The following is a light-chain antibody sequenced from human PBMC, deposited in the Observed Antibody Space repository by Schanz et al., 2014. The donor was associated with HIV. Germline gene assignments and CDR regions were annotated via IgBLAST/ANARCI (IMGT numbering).Light chain of an antibody. J-gene: IGLJ3*02. CDR1: SSDVGAYNH. V-gene: IGLV2-14*01. CDR3: SSYGGGDTLL. CDR2: DVT. Sequence: QSALTQPASVSGSPGQSVTISCTGTSSDVGAYNHVSWYQQHPGKAPKVMIYDVTNRPSGVSNRFSGSKSGSTASLTIFGLQADDEADYYCSSYGGGDTLLFGGGTKLTVL.